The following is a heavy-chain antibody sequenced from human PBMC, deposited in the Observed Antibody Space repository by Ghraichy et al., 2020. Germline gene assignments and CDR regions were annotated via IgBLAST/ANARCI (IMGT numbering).Heavy chain of an antibody. J-gene: IGHJ4*02. CDR3: ARVASEFGSGSYAFGY. Sequence: LSLTCTPSGFTFSYFDMNWVRQAPGKGLEWVSYISGSGSTIYYADSVKGRFTISRDNAKNLLFLQMNSLRAEDTAVYYCARVASEFGSGSYAFGYWGQGTLVTVSS. D-gene: IGHD3-10*01. CDR1: GFTFSYFD. V-gene: IGHV3-48*03. CDR2: ISGSGSTI.